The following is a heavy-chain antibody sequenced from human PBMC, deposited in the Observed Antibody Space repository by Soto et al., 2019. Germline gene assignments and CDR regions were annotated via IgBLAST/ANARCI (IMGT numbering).Heavy chain of an antibody. CDR1: GFSLSTSGVG. J-gene: IGHJ6*02. CDR2: IYWDDDK. Sequence: QITLKESGPTLVKPTQTLTLTCTFSGFSLSTSGVGVGWIRQPPGKALEWLALIYWDDDKRYSPSLKCRLTISKDFSKNQVVLTMTNMDPVDTATYYCVHHEYYSYGLDVWGQGTTVDVSS. CDR3: VHHEYYSYGLDV. V-gene: IGHV2-5*02.